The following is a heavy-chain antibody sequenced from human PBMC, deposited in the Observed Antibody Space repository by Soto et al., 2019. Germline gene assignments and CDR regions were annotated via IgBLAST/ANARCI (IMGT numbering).Heavy chain of an antibody. V-gene: IGHV4-30-2*01. J-gene: IGHJ6*02. CDR2: IYHSGST. CDR3: AWSPDSVGYYPRWYYYGMDV. D-gene: IGHD3-22*01. Sequence: SETLSLTCAVSGGSISSGGYSWSWIRQPPGKGLEWIGYIYHSGSTNYNPSLKSRVTISVDKSKNQFSLKLSSVTAADTAVYYCAWSPDSVGYYPRWYYYGMDVWGQGTMVTGSS. CDR1: GGSISSGGYS.